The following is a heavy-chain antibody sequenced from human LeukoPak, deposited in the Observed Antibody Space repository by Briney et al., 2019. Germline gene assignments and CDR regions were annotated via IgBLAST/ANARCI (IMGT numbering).Heavy chain of an antibody. V-gene: IGHV3-21*01. J-gene: IGHJ4*02. CDR1: GFTFSSYS. Sequence: GGSLRLSCAASGFTFSSYSMNWVRQAPGKGLEWVSSISSSSSYIYYADSVKGRLTISRDNAKNSLYLQMNSLRAEDTAVYYCARAGYSYPYYFDYWGQGTLVTVSS. D-gene: IGHD5-18*01. CDR2: ISSSSSYI. CDR3: ARAGYSYPYYFDY.